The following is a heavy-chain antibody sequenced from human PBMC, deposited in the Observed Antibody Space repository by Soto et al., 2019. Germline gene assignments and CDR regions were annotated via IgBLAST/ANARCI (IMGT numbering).Heavy chain of an antibody. CDR3: ATRITVFGLLIPPFDP. V-gene: IGHV4-34*01. CDR1: GGSVNGYY. Sequence: SETLSLTCAVYGGSVNGYYWNWIRQPPGKGLEWIGEINHTGSTHYNPSLKSRVTMSVDTSKNQFSLRLSSVTAADTAIYYCATRITVFGLLIPPFDPWGQGTQVTVSS. D-gene: IGHD3-3*01. J-gene: IGHJ5*02. CDR2: INHTGST.